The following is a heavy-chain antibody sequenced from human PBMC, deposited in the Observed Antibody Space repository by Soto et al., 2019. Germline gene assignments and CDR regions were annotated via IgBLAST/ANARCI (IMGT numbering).Heavy chain of an antibody. CDR1: GFTFDDYA. Sequence: EVQLVESGGGLVQPGRSLRLSCAASGFTFDDYAMHWVRQAPGKGLEWVSGISWNSGSIGYADSVKGRFTISRDNAKNSLYLQMNSLRAEDTVLYYCAKESSAAGTRDVDYWGQGTLVTVSS. CDR3: AKESSAAGTRDVDY. CDR2: ISWNSGSI. D-gene: IGHD6-13*01. V-gene: IGHV3-9*01. J-gene: IGHJ4*02.